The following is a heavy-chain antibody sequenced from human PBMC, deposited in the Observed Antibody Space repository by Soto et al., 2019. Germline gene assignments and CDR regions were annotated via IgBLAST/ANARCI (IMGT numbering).Heavy chain of an antibody. CDR2: ISSSSSTI. J-gene: IGHJ4*02. D-gene: IGHD4-17*01. CDR3: ARMAGDRRFDY. CDR1: GFTFSSYS. V-gene: IGHV3-48*01. Sequence: GGSLRLSCAASGFTFSSYSMNWVRQAPGKGLEWVSYISSSSSTIYYADSVKGRFTISRDNAKNSLYLQMNSLRAEDTAVYYCARMAGDRRFDYWGQGTLVTV.